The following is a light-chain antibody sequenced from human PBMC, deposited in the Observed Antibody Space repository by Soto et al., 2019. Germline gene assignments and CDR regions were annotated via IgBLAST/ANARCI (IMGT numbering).Light chain of an antibody. CDR2: AAS. CDR1: QAIYNY. CDR3: QKFSAVPT. Sequence: DIPMTQSPSSLSASVGDRVTITCRASQAIYNYLAWYQQKPGKVPTLLISAASTLQSGVPSRFSGSGSGTDFTLTISSLQPEDVATYYCQKFSAVPTCGGGTKVEI. J-gene: IGKJ4*01. V-gene: IGKV1-27*01.